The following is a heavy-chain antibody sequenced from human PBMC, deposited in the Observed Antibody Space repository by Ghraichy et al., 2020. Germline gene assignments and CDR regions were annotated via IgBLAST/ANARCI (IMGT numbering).Heavy chain of an antibody. V-gene: IGHV4-34*01. D-gene: IGHD6-19*01. J-gene: IGHJ4*02. Sequence: SQTLSLTCAVYGGSFSGYYWSWIRQPPGKGLEWIGEINHSGSTNYNPSLKSRVTISVDTSKNQFSLKLSSVTAADTAVYYCARGLGAVGENPFFDYWGQGTLVTVSS. CDR1: GGSFSGYY. CDR3: ARGLGAVGENPFFDY. CDR2: INHSGST.